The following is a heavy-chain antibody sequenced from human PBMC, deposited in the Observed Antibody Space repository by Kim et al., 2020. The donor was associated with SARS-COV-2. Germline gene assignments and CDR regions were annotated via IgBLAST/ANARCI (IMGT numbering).Heavy chain of an antibody. J-gene: IGHJ4*02. CDR3: AQGFGEFEY. D-gene: IGHD3-10*01. Sequence: GSEKRYVDSVKGRFSISRDNGKNSLYVQMNSLRAEDTAVYYCAQGFGEFEYWGQGTLVTVSS. CDR2: GSEK. V-gene: IGHV3-7*03.